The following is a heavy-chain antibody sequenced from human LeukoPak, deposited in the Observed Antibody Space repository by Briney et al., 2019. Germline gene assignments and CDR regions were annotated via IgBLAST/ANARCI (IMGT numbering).Heavy chain of an antibody. Sequence: PSETLSLTCTVSGGSISSYHWNWIRQPPGKGLEWIGYVHYSGTTKYNPSLKSRVTMSVDTSKNQICLRVNSVTAADTAVYYCARELGYCSLGTCYSAHAFDIWGQGTMVTVSS. CDR1: GGSISSYH. V-gene: IGHV4-59*01. CDR3: ARELGYCSLGTCYSAHAFDI. J-gene: IGHJ3*02. D-gene: IGHD2-15*01. CDR2: VHYSGTT.